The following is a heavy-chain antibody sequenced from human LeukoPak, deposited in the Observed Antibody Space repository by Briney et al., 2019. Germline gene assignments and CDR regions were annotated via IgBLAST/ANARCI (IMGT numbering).Heavy chain of an antibody. CDR1: RYIFTSYS. V-gene: IGHV1-2*02. J-gene: IGHJ4*02. D-gene: IGHD6-13*01. CDR2: INPYSGAT. Sequence: GASVKVSCRASRYIFTSYSMHWVRQAPGQGLEWMGWINPYSGATKYAQKFQGRVTMTRDTSIGTAYMELSRLRSDDTAVYYCAREATIATAGTAGINFDYWGQGTLVTVSS. CDR3: AREATIATAGTAGINFDY.